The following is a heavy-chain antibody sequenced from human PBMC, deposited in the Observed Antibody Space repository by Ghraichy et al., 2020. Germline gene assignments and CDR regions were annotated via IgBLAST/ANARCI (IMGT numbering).Heavy chain of an antibody. J-gene: IGHJ4*02. V-gene: IGHV3-48*02. CDR1: GFTFSSYN. CDR3: AREIAAVIGDDY. Sequence: GGSLRLSCAASGFTFSSYNMNWVRQAPGKGLEWVSYINSGATYIVYADSVKGRFTVSRDDAKNSLYLQMNSLRDEDTVVYYFAREIAAVIGDDYLGQGTLVTVYS. D-gene: IGHD2-21*01. CDR2: INSGATYI.